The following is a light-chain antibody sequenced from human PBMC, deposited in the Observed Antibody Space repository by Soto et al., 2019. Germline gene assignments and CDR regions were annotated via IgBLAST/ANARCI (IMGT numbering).Light chain of an antibody. CDR1: QSVTSN. V-gene: IGKV3-15*01. CDR2: AAS. Sequence: EILMTQSPATLSVSPGERATLSCRANQSVTSNLAWYQQMPGQAPRLLIYAASTRATGIPARFSGSGSGTEFTLTISSLQSEDFAVYYCQQYSNWPPQVTFGGGTKVEIK. J-gene: IGKJ4*01. CDR3: QQYSNWPPQVT.